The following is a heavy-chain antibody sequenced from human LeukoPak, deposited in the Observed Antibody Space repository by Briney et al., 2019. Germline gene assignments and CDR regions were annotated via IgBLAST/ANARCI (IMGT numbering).Heavy chain of an antibody. CDR1: GYTFTSYG. J-gene: IGHJ6*03. CDR2: ISAYNGNT. V-gene: IGHV1-18*01. Sequence: VASVKVSCKASGYTFTSYGISWVRQAPGQGLEWMVWISAYNGNTNYAQKLQGRVTMTTDTSTSTAYMELRSLRSDDTAVYYCARLGRTRHYYYYYYMDVWGKGTTVTISS. CDR3: ARLGRTRHYYYYYYMDV.